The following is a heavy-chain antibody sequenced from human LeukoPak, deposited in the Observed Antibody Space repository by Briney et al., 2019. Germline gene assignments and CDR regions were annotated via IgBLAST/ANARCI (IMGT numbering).Heavy chain of an antibody. CDR2: ISGSGGST. Sequence: GGSLRLSCAASGFTFSSYAMSWVRQAPGKGLEWVSAISGSGGSTYYADSVKGRFTISRDNAKNSLYLQMNSLRAEDTAVYYCARDMSGVAGTRWFDPWGQGTLVTVSS. D-gene: IGHD6-19*01. CDR1: GFTFSSYA. V-gene: IGHV3-23*01. J-gene: IGHJ5*02. CDR3: ARDMSGVAGTRWFDP.